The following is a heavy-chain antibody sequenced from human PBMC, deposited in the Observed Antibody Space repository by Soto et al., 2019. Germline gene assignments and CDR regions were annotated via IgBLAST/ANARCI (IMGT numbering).Heavy chain of an antibody. CDR1: GYTFTSYY. J-gene: IGHJ4*02. CDR2: INPSGGST. CDR3: ATHDYINNSGFFDY. D-gene: IGHD4-4*01. V-gene: IGHV1-46*01. Sequence: QVQLVQSGAEVKKPGASEKVSCKASGYTFTSYYIHWVRQAPGQGLEWMGIINPSGGSTTYAQKFXGXVXVTRDTSTSTVYMELSSLKSEDTAVYFCATHDYINNSGFFDYWGQGTLVTVSS.